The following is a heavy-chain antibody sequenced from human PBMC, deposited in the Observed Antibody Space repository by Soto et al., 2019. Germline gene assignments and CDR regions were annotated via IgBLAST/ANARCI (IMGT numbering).Heavy chain of an antibody. Sequence: ASVKVSCKASCYTFTRSGISWVRQAPGQGLEWMGWISTYNGDTNYAQTFQGRVTMTTDTSTSTVHMEVRSLRSDDTAVYYCAREGVAPYYYYGMDVWGQ. V-gene: IGHV1-18*01. CDR1: CYTFTRSG. D-gene: IGHD5-12*01. CDR2: ISTYNGDT. CDR3: AREGVAPYYYYGMDV. J-gene: IGHJ6*02.